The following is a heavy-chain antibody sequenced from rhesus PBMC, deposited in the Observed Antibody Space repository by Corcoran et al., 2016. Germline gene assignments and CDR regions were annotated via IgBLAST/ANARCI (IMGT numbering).Heavy chain of an antibody. J-gene: IGHJ2*01. V-gene: IGHV2S1*01. D-gene: IGHD3-9*01. CDR2: IYWDDDK. Sequence: QVTLKESGPALVNPTQTLTLTCTFSGFSLSSIGLGVGWIRQPPGKALEWLATIYWDDDKYYSTSLKSRLTISKDTSKNQVVLRMTNMDPVDTATYYCARVPGYEDDYGYYDGNWYFDLWGPGTPITISS. CDR1: GFSLSSIGLG. CDR3: ARVPGYEDDYGYYDGNWYFDL.